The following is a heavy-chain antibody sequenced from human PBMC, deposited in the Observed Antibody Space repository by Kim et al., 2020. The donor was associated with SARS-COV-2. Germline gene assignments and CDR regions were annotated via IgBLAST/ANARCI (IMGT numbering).Heavy chain of an antibody. CDR3: AKSGGGYPPGWYFDL. Sequence: DSGKRRVHIHRDTSKNTLYLQMNSLRAEDTAVYYCAKSGGGYPPGWYFDLWGRGTLVTVSS. J-gene: IGHJ2*01. V-gene: IGHV3-23*01. D-gene: IGHD1-26*01.